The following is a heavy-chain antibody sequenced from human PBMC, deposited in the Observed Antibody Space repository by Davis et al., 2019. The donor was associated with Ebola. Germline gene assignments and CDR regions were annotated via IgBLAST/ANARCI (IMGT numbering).Heavy chain of an antibody. Sequence: GESLKISCAASGFTFSSYGMHWVRQAPGKGLEWVAFIRYDGSNKYYADSVKGRFAASRDNSKNTLYLQMDSLRAEDTAVYYCANSPYDFWSGIDYWGQGTLVTVSS. CDR3: ANSPYDFWSGIDY. V-gene: IGHV3-30*02. J-gene: IGHJ4*02. CDR2: IRYDGSNK. D-gene: IGHD3-3*01. CDR1: GFTFSSYG.